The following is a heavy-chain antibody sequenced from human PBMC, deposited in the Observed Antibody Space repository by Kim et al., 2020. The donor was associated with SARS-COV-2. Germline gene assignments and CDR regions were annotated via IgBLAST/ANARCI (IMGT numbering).Heavy chain of an antibody. Sequence: SETLSLTCTVSGGAISGGGYYWSWIRQHPGKGLEWIGYIYYSGSTHYNPSLQSRVTMSVDTSKNQFSLNLSSVTAADTAVYYCARSVLTDYFYYDYMDVWQRDHGHRLL. D-gene: IGHD3-9*01. CDR3: ARSVLTDYFYYDYMDV. J-gene: IGHJ6*03. CDR2: IYYSGST. V-gene: IGHV4-31*03. CDR1: GGAISGGGYY.